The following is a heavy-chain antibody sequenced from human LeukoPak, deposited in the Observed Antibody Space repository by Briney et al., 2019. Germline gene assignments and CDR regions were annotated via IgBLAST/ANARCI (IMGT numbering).Heavy chain of an antibody. CDR2: IKHDAIEE. V-gene: IGHV3-7*01. CDR1: GFFFSTYW. J-gene: IGHJ5*02. Sequence: HPGGSLRLSCEASGFFFSTYWMAWVRQARGKGLEWVASIKHDAIEEHYADSVKGRFTVSRDNGRNSLYLEMKSLRVEDTAVYYCSREFEPWGQGTLVIVSS. CDR3: SREFEP.